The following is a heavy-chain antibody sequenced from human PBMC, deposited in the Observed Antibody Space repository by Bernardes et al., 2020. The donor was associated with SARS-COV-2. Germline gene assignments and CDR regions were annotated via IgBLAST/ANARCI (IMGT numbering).Heavy chain of an antibody. V-gene: IGHV4-39*01. Sequence: SEPLSLTCTVSGCSISSISYYWGWSRQPPGKGLEWFCSIYYSGSTYYNPSLNSRATISVDTSKNQFSLKLSSVTAADTGVYYCARHARITSFGVVIIPSLFDPWGQGTLVTVSS. CDR1: GCSISSISYY. D-gene: IGHD3-3*01. CDR3: ARHARITSFGVVIIPSLFDP. CDR2: IYYSGST. J-gene: IGHJ5*02.